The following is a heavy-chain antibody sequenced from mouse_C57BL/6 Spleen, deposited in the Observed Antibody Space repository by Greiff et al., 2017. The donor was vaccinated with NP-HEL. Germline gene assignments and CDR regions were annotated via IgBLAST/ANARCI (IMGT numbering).Heavy chain of an antibody. Sequence: VKLVESGPGLVQPSQSLSITCTVSGFSLTSYGVHWVRQSPGKGLEWLGVIWSGGSTDYNAAFISRLSISKDNSKSQVFFKMNSLQADDTAIYYCARKRDGYYWYFDVWGTGTTGTVSS. CDR1: GFSLTSYG. CDR2: IWSGGST. CDR3: ARKRDGYYWYFDV. V-gene: IGHV2-2*01. J-gene: IGHJ1*03. D-gene: IGHD2-3*01.